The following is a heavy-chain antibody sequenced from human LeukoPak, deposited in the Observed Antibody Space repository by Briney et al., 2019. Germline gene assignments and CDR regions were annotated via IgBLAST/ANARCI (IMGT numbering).Heavy chain of an antibody. V-gene: IGHV3-21*04. CDR2: ISSSSSYI. Sequence: GGSLRLSCAASGFTFSSYSMNWVRQAPGKGLEWVSSISSSSSYIYYADSVKGRFTISRDNAKNSLYLQMNRLRAEDAAVYYCAKAPVTTCSGAYCYPFDYWGQGTLVTVSS. D-gene: IGHD2-21*01. J-gene: IGHJ4*02. CDR3: AKAPVTTCSGAYCYPFDY. CDR1: GFTFSSYS.